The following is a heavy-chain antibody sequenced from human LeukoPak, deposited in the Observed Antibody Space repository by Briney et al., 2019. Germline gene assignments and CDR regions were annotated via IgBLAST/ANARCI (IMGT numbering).Heavy chain of an antibody. CDR3: ARGPGGDGLGADI. Sequence: PSETLSLTCAVSGGSISSGGYSWSWIRQPPGKGLEWIVYIYYSGSTYNNPSRKSRVTISVDTAKNQFSLKLSSVTAADTAVYYCARGPGGDGLGADIWGQGTMVTVSS. J-gene: IGHJ3*02. CDR2: IYYSGST. V-gene: IGHV4-30-4*07. CDR1: GGSISSGGYS. D-gene: IGHD2-21*01.